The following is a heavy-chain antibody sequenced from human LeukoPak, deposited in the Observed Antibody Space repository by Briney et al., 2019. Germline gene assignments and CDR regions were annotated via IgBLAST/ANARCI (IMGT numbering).Heavy chain of an antibody. CDR3: AGGSSGSYAVFDY. D-gene: IGHD1-26*01. Sequence: GGSLRLSCAASGFTFSSYAMSWVRQAPGKGLEWVSAISGSGGSTYYADSVKGRFTISRDNSKNTLYLQMNSLRAEDTVVYYCAGGSSGSYAVFDYWGQGTLVTVSS. V-gene: IGHV3-23*01. J-gene: IGHJ4*02. CDR2: ISGSGGST. CDR1: GFTFSSYA.